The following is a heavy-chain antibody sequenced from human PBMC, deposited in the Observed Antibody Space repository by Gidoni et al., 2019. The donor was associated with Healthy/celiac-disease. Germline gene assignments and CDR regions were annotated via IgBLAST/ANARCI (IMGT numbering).Heavy chain of an antibody. CDR3: ARDANGGQLGWYFDY. D-gene: IGHD4-17*01. V-gene: IGHV3-30*07. Sequence: FTISRDNSKNTLYLQMNSLRAEDTAVYYCARDANGGQLGWYFDYWGQGTLVTVSS. J-gene: IGHJ4*02.